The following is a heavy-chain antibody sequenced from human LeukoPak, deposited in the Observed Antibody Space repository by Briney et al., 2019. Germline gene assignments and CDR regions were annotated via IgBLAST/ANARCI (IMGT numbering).Heavy chain of an antibody. J-gene: IGHJ6*02. D-gene: IGHD2-15*01. CDR2: IHSTGNS. V-gene: IGHV4-39*01. CDR3: EKDSHLDV. Sequence: SETLSLTCTVSGGSISGTDLYWGWIRQLPGKGLEWIGNIHSTGNSFCNPSLKSRVTISADTSKNQFSLKLSSVTAADTAVYYCEKDSHLDVWGHGTTVTVSS. CDR1: GGSISGTDLY.